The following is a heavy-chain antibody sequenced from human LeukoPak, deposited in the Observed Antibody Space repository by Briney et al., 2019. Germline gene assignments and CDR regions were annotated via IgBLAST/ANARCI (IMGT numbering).Heavy chain of an antibody. CDR1: GFTFSSYS. D-gene: IGHD3-22*01. J-gene: IGHJ4*02. V-gene: IGHV3-21*01. Sequence: GGSLRLSCAASGFTFSSYSMNWVRQAPGKGLEWVSSISGSNNYIYDADSLKGRFSISRENAKNSLYLQMNSLKVEDTAVYYCAREGDSSGYYLDYWGRGTLVTVSS. CDR3: AREGDSSGYYLDY. CDR2: ISGSNNYI.